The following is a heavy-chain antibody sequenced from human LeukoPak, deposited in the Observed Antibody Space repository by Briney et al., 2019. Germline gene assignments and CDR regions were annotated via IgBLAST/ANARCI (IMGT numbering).Heavy chain of an antibody. J-gene: IGHJ5*02. V-gene: IGHV4-39*01. CDR1: GGSISSGGYY. D-gene: IGHD6-19*01. CDR3: ARHGVAVAGTPYNWFDP. CDR2: IFYSGST. Sequence: SETLSLTCAVSGGSISSGGYYWGWTRQPPGKGLEWIGSIFYSGSTFYNPSLKSRVTISVDSSKNQFSLKVNSVTAADTAVYYCARHGVAVAGTPYNWFDPWGQGTLVTVSS.